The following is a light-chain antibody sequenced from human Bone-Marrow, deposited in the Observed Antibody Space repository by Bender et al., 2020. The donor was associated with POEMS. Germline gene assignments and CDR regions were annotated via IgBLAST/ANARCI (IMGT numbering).Light chain of an antibody. CDR3: SSDTSSGTNV. Sequence: QSVLTQPASMSGSPGQSITISCTVDTGDVRRYTLVSWYQQHPGTAPNVVIYAVNRRPSGVSNRFSVSMSGKTASLTISGVRAEYEADYYWSSDTSSGTNVFGTGTRVTVL. J-gene: IGLJ1*01. CDR2: AVN. CDR1: TGDVRRYTL. V-gene: IGLV2-14*02.